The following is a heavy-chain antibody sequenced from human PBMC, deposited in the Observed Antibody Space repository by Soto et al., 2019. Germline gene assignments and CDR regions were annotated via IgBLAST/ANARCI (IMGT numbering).Heavy chain of an antibody. V-gene: IGHV3-48*03. CDR1: GFKLSSYE. Sequence: EVQLEESGGGLVQPGGSLRLACAGSGFKLSSYEMNWVRQAPGKGLEWLSFILHSGDIIYYADYVKGRFTISRDNAKNLLYLHMNTLRVEDKAIYYCATRLSVSYGPLFDQWGQGTLVTVSS. J-gene: IGHJ4*02. CDR3: ATRLSVSYGPLFDQ. D-gene: IGHD3-16*01. CDR2: ILHSGDII.